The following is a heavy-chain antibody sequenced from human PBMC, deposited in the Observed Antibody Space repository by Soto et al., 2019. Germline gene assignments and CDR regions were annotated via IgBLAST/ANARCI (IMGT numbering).Heavy chain of an antibody. Sequence: GGSLRLSCAASGFTFSSYGMHWVRQAPGKGLEWVAVISYDGSNKYYADSVKGRFTISRDNSKNTLYMQMNSLRAEDTAVYYCAKCLQLWFFDETYSPMDVWGQGT. CDR3: AKCLQLWFFDETYSPMDV. CDR1: GFTFSSYG. CDR2: ISYDGSNK. J-gene: IGHJ6*01. D-gene: IGHD5-18*01. V-gene: IGHV3-30*18.